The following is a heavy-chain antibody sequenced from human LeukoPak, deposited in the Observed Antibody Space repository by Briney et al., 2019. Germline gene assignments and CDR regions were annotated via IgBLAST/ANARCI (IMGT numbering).Heavy chain of an antibody. CDR3: ARVVGTVVTPYFDY. Sequence: GGSLRLSCAASAITFSTYAMSWVRQAPGKGLECVSVISGGAGSTYYADSVKGRFTISRDNAKNSLYLQMNSLRAEDTAVYYCARVVGTVVTPYFDYWGQGTLVTVSS. V-gene: IGHV3-23*01. CDR1: AITFSTYA. CDR2: ISGGAGST. J-gene: IGHJ4*02. D-gene: IGHD4-23*01.